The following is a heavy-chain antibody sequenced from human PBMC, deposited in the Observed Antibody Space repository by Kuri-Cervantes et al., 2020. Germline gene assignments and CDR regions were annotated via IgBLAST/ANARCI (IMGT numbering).Heavy chain of an antibody. J-gene: IGHJ4*02. CDR3: ARERRPCGGDCLDY. CDR1: GFTFSSYG. V-gene: IGHV3-30*03. Sequence: GGSLRLSCAASGFTFSSYGMHWVRQAPGKGLEWVAVISYDGSNKYYADSVKGRFTISRDNAKSSVYLQMNSLRAEDTATYYCARERRPCGGDCLDYWGQGILVTISS. CDR2: ISYDGSNK. D-gene: IGHD2-21*01.